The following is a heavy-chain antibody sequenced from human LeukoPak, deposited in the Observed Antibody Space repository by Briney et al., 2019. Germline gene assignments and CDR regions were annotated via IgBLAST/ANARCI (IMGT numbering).Heavy chain of an antibody. V-gene: IGHV3-66*02. D-gene: IGHD6-25*01. CDR1: GFTVSANY. CDR3: ARSTSSGWHYFGY. J-gene: IGHJ4*02. CDR2: IYSGGGT. Sequence: GGSLRLSCAASGFTVSANYMSWARQVPGKGLEWISVIYSGGGTHYADSVKGRFTMSRDSSKNTLYLQMSSLRGEDTAVYYCARSTSSGWHYFGYWGQGTLVTVSS.